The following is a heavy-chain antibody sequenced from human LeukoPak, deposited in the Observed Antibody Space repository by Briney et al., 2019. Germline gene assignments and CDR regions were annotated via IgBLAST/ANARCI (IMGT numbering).Heavy chain of an antibody. D-gene: IGHD3-22*01. Sequence: ASVKVSCKASGYSFTNYGIIWVRQAPGQGLEWMGWISAYNGNTNYAQKLQGRVTMTTDTSTSTAYMELRSLRSDDTAVYYCARGAHYYDSSGYYWFDYWGQGTLVTVSS. V-gene: IGHV1-18*01. J-gene: IGHJ4*02. CDR3: ARGAHYYDSSGYYWFDY. CDR1: GYSFTNYG. CDR2: ISAYNGNT.